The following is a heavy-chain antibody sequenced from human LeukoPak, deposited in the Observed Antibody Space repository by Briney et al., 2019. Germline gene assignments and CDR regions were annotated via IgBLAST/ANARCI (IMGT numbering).Heavy chain of an antibody. Sequence: GGSLRLSCAASGFTFSTYSMNWVRQAPGKGLEWASYISYSSSAIYYADSVKGRFTISRDNAKNSLYLQMNSLRDEDTAVYYCARDSYGSSGYYYVSDYWGQGTLVTVSS. CDR1: GFTFSTYS. D-gene: IGHD3-22*01. CDR3: ARDSYGSSGYYYVSDY. V-gene: IGHV3-48*02. J-gene: IGHJ4*02. CDR2: ISYSSSAI.